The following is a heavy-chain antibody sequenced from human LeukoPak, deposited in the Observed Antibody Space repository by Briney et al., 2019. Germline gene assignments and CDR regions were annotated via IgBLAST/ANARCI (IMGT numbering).Heavy chain of an antibody. V-gene: IGHV3-30*04. CDR1: GFTFSSYA. CDR2: ISYDGSNK. CDR3: AKRVLTFLDY. Sequence: PGRSLRLSCAASGFTFSSYAMHWVRQAPGKGLEWVAVISYDGSNKYYADSVKGRFTISRDNSKNTLYLQMNSLRPEDTAVYYCAKRVLTFLDYWGQGTLVTVSS. J-gene: IGHJ4*02. D-gene: IGHD3-16*01.